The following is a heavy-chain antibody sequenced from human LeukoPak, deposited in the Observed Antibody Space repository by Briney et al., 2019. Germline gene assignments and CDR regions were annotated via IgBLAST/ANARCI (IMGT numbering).Heavy chain of an antibody. Sequence: GGSLRLSCGGSGFTFNDAWMSWVRQAPGKGLEWVRRIKDNGAGGTTDFAAPVKGRFTISRDDSKSTLYMDMNSLKTEDTAVYYCATTRRGDGIGYWGQGTLVTVSS. J-gene: IGHJ4*02. CDR2: IKDNGAGGTT. V-gene: IGHV3-15*01. CDR1: GFTFNDAW. CDR3: ATTRRGDGIGY. D-gene: IGHD2-21*02.